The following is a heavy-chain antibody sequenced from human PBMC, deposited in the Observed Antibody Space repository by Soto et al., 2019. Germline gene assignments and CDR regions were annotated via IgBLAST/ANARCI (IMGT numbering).Heavy chain of an antibody. D-gene: IGHD5-12*01. V-gene: IGHV3-21*01. CDR3: ARGSRGSDKFYFDY. CDR1: GFTFSSYS. J-gene: IGHJ4*02. CDR2: ISSSTNTI. Sequence: EVQLVESGGGLVKPGGSLRLSCAASGFTFSSYSMNWVRQAPGKGLEWVSSISSSTNTIHYADSLKGRFTISRDNARNSLFLQMNSLRAEDTAIYYCARGSRGSDKFYFDYWGQGTLVTVSS.